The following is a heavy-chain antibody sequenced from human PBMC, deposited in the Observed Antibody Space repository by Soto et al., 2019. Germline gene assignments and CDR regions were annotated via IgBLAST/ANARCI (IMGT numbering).Heavy chain of an antibody. CDR3: ERRQAYSSSTGVDY. CDR2: IYYSGST. CDR1: GGSLSSSSYY. V-gene: IGHV4-39*01. Sequence: SETLSLTCTVSGGSLSSSSYYWGWIRQPPGKGLEWIGSIYYSGSTYYNPSLKSRVTISVDTSKNQFSLKLSSVTAADTAVYYCERRQAYSSSTGVDYWGQGTLVTVSS. J-gene: IGHJ4*02. D-gene: IGHD6-6*01.